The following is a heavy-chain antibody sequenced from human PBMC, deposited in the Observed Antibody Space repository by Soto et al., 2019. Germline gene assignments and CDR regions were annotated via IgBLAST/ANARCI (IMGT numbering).Heavy chain of an antibody. Sequence: ASVKVSCKASGYTFTSYGISRVRQAPGQGLEWMGWISAYNGNTNYAQKLQGRVTMTTDTSTSTAYMELRSLRSDDTAVYYCARRYCSSTSCYSDYWGQGTLVTVSS. CDR1: GYTFTSYG. V-gene: IGHV1-18*01. CDR2: ISAYNGNT. J-gene: IGHJ4*02. D-gene: IGHD2-2*01. CDR3: ARRYCSSTSCYSDY.